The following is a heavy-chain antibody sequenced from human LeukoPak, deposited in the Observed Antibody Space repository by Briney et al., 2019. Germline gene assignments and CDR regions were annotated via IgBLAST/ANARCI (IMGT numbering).Heavy chain of an antibody. CDR3: ARDPLLRRDAFDI. CDR1: GYTFTSYY. D-gene: IGHD1-26*01. J-gene: IGHJ3*02. Sequence: GASVKVSCKASGYTFTSYYMHWVRQAPGQGLEWMGIINPSGGSTSYAQKFQGRVTMTRDTTTSTVYMELSSLRSEDTAVYYCARDPLLRRDAFDIWGQGTMVTVSS. CDR2: INPSGGST. V-gene: IGHV1-46*01.